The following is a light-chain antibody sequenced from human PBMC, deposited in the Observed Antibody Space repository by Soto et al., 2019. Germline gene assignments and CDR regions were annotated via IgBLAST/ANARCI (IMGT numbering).Light chain of an antibody. CDR1: QSVSSY. V-gene: IGKV3-15*01. J-gene: IGKJ1*01. CDR3: QQYNNWPQT. Sequence: EIVLTQSPATLSLSPGERATLSCRASQSVSSYLAWYQQKPGQAPRLLIYDASTRATGIPARFSGSGSGTDFTLTISGLQSEDFAVYYCQQYNNWPQTFGQGTKVDTK. CDR2: DAS.